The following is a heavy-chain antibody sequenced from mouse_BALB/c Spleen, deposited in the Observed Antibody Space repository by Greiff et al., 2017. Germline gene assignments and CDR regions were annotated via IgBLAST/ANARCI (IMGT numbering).Heavy chain of an antibody. CDR1: GYTFSSYW. Sequence: QVQLKQSGAELMKPGASVKISCKATGYTFSSYWIEWVKQRPGHGLEWIGEILPGSGSTNYNEKFKGKATFTADTSSNTAYMQLSSLTSEDSAVYYCAYDYLSFAYWGQGTLVTVSA. CDR2: ILPGSGST. CDR3: AYDYLSFAY. V-gene: IGHV1-9*01. D-gene: IGHD2-4*01. J-gene: IGHJ3*01.